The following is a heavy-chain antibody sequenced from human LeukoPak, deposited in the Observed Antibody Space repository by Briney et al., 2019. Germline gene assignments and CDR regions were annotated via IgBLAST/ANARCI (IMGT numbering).Heavy chain of an antibody. CDR3: AKDPKRIAVAGYFDY. CDR2: INPSGGST. V-gene: IGHV1-46*01. J-gene: IGHJ4*02. D-gene: IGHD6-19*01. Sequence: ASVKVSCKASGYTFTSYYMHWVRQAPGQGLEWMGIINPSGGSTSYAQKFQGRVTMTRDTSTSTVYMELSSLRSEDTAVYYCAKDPKRIAVAGYFDYWGQGTLVTVSS. CDR1: GYTFTSYY.